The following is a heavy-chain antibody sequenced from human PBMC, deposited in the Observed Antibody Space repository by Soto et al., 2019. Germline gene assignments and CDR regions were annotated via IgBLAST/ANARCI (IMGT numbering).Heavy chain of an antibody. Sequence: GGSLRLSCAASGFTFSSYGMHWVRQAPGKGLEWVAVIWYDGSNKYYADSVKGRFTISRDNSKNTLYLQMNSLGAEDTAVYYCARAWNWQGPFMMSITGTTRSHFDYWGQGTLVTVSS. D-gene: IGHD1-7*01. CDR2: IWYDGSNK. J-gene: IGHJ4*02. CDR3: ARAWNWQGPFMMSITGTTRSHFDY. CDR1: GFTFSSYG. V-gene: IGHV3-33*01.